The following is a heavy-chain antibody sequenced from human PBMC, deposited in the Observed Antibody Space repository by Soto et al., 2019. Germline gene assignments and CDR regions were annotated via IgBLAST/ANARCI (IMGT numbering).Heavy chain of an antibody. V-gene: IGHV3-13*01. CDR3: ASGGWGSSWYEGGSRIDY. CDR1: GFTFISYD. D-gene: IGHD6-13*01. CDR2: IGAAGDT. J-gene: IGHJ4*02. Sequence: EVQLVESGGGLVQPGGSLRLSCAASGFTFISYDMHWVRQVTGKGLEWVSAIGAAGDTYYPDSVKGRFTISRENAKNSLYLQMNSLRAEDTAVYYCASGGWGSSWYEGGSRIDYWGQGTLVTVSS.